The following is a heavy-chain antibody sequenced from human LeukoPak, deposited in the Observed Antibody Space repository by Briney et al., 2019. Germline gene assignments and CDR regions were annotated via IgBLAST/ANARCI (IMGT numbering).Heavy chain of an antibody. D-gene: IGHD6-19*01. CDR1: GYTFTGYY. CDR3: ARIDFGSSGWNRYFDY. J-gene: IGHJ4*02. V-gene: IGHV1-2*02. Sequence: ASVKVSCKASGYTFTGYYMHWVRQAPGQGLEWMGWINPNSGGTNYAQKFQGRVTMTRDTSISTAYMELSRLRSDDTAVYYCARIDFGSSGWNRYFDYWGQGTLVTVSS. CDR2: INPNSGGT.